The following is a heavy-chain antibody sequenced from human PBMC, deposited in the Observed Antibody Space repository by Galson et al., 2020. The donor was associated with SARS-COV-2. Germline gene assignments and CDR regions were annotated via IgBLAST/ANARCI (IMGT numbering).Heavy chain of an antibody. CDR1: GFIFSDFY. V-gene: IGHV3-11*05. D-gene: IGHD6-19*01. J-gene: IGHJ4*02. Sequence: KIGESLKIYCTASGFIFSDFYMSWIRQAPGTGLQWVSYISSSSSYTDYADSVKGRFTISRDNTKNSLYLQMNSLRADDTAVYFCAREMPAEVGSLGYFDFWGQGHLVTVSS. CDR2: ISSSSSYT. CDR3: AREMPAEVGSLGYFDF.